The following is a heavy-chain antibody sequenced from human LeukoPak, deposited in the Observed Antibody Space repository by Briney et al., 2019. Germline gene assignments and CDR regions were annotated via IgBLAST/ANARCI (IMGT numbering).Heavy chain of an antibody. D-gene: IGHD2-21*02. CDR3: ARTIVVVTPDGMDV. J-gene: IGHJ6*02. CDR1: GGSVSSGRYY. Sequence: SETLSLTCTVSGGSVSSGRYYWSWIRQPPGKGLEWIGYIYYSGSTNYNPSLKSRVTISVDTSKNQFSLKLSSVTAADTAVYYCARTIVVVTPDGMDVWGQGTTVTVSS. V-gene: IGHV4-61*01. CDR2: IYYSGST.